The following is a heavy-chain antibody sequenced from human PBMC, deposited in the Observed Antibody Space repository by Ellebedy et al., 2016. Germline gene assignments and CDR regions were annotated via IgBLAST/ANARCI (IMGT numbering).Heavy chain of an antibody. J-gene: IGHJ6*02. Sequence: GGSLRLSCAASGFTFSSYSMNWVRQAPGKGLEWVSSISSSSSYIYYADSVKGRFTISRDNAKNSLYLQMNSLRAEDTAVYYCARQLELSPTYGMDVWGQGTTVTVSS. CDR2: ISSSSSYI. CDR1: GFTFSSYS. CDR3: ARQLELSPTYGMDV. V-gene: IGHV3-21*01. D-gene: IGHD1-1*01.